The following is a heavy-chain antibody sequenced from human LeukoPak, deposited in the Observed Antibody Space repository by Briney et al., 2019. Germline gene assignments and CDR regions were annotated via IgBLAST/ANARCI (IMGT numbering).Heavy chain of an antibody. Sequence: ASVKVSCKASGGTFSSYAISWVRQAPGQGLEWMGWISAYNGNTNYAQKLQGRVTMTTDTSTSTAYMELRSLRSDDTAVYYCARDSRYCSGGSCYHWFDPWGQGTLVTVSS. V-gene: IGHV1-18*01. J-gene: IGHJ5*02. CDR1: GGTFSSYA. CDR2: ISAYNGNT. CDR3: ARDSRYCSGGSCYHWFDP. D-gene: IGHD2-15*01.